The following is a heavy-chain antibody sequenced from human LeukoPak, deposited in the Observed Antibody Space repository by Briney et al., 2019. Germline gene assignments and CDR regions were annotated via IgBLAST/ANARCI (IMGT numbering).Heavy chain of an antibody. CDR2: ISAYNGNT. CDR1: GYTFTSYG. Sequence: ASVKVSCKASGYTFTSYGISWVRQAPGQGLEWMGWISAYNGNTNYAQKLQGRVTMTTDTSTSTAYMELRSLRSDDTAVYYCARVLATLGYCSSTSCYLEGYGMDVWGQGTTVTVFS. D-gene: IGHD2-2*03. CDR3: ARVLATLGYCSSTSCYLEGYGMDV. J-gene: IGHJ6*02. V-gene: IGHV1-18*01.